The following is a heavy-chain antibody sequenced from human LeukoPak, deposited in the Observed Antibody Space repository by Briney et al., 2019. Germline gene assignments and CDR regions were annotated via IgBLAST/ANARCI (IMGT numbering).Heavy chain of an antibody. CDR3: ARASFCGGDCSSIYFYGLDV. J-gene: IGHJ6*02. Sequence: GASVNVSCRASGYVFTGYHLHWVRQAPGQGLEWMGRINPYNGGTNSAQKFQGRVTMIRDTSISTAYMQLSGLRSDDTAVYYCARASFCGGDCSSIYFYGLDVWGQGTTVIVSS. CDR2: INPYNGGT. D-gene: IGHD2-21*02. CDR1: GYVFTGYH. V-gene: IGHV1-2*06.